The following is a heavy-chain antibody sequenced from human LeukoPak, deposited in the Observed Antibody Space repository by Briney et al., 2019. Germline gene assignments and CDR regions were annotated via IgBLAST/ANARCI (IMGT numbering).Heavy chain of an antibody. Sequence: SETLSLTCTVSGGSISSYYWSWIRQPPGKGLEWIGYIYYSGSTNYSPSLKSRVTISVDTSKNQFSLKLSSVTAADTAVYYCASSLWFGEPYFDYWGQGTLVTVSS. CDR1: GGSISSYY. CDR2: IYYSGST. D-gene: IGHD3-10*01. V-gene: IGHV4-59*08. CDR3: ASSLWFGEPYFDY. J-gene: IGHJ4*02.